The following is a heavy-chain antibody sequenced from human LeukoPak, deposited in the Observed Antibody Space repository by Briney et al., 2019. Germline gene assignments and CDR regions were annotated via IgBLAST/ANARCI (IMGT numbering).Heavy chain of an antibody. V-gene: IGHV3-15*01. J-gene: IGHJ4*02. D-gene: IGHD3-16*01. Sequence: GGSLRLSCADSGLSFKNAWMSWIRQAPGKGLEWVGRIKSKTDGGTTDYAAPVKGRFTIPRDDSKNTLYLQMNNLKTEDTAVYYCASSWARWGQGTLVTVAS. CDR3: ASSWAR. CDR2: IKSKTDGGTT. CDR1: GLSFKNAW.